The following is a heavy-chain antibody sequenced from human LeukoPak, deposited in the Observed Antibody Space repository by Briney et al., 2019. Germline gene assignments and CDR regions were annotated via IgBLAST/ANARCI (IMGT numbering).Heavy chain of an antibody. CDR3: ASNPTYYYDSSGYYYRNYYYGMDV. CDR2: IYSGGST. V-gene: IGHV3-53*01. Sequence: GGSLRLSCAASGFTVSSNYMSWVRQAPGKGLEWVSVIYSGGSTYYAVSVKCRFTISRDNSKNTLYLQMNSLRAEDTAVYYCASNPTYYYDSSGYYYRNYYYGMDVWGQGTTVTVSS. D-gene: IGHD3-22*01. CDR1: GFTVSSNY. J-gene: IGHJ6*02.